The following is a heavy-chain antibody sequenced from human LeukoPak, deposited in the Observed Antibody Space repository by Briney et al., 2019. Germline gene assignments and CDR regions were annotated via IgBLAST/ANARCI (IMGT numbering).Heavy chain of an antibody. CDR1: GGSFSGYY. Sequence: TQSLSLTCAVYGGSFSGYYWSWIRQHPGKGEEWMGEINHSGSTTYNPSLKSRVTISVDTSKNQFSLKLSSVTAADTAVYYCARGFRYYDSSGYYYHAFDIWGQGTMVTVSS. CDR3: ARGFRYYDSSGYYYHAFDI. V-gene: IGHV4-34*01. CDR2: INHSGST. J-gene: IGHJ3*02. D-gene: IGHD3-22*01.